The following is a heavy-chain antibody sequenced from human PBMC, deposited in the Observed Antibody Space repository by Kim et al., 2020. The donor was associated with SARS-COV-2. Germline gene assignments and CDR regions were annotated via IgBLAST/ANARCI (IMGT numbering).Heavy chain of an antibody. CDR2: TYYRSKWYN. CDR3: AREVSSSWYVSWFDP. D-gene: IGHD6-13*01. J-gene: IGHJ5*02. V-gene: IGHV6-1*01. Sequence: SQTLSLTCSISGDSVSSNSAAWNWIRQSPSRGLEWLGRTYYRSKWYNDYAVSVKSRITINPDTSKNQFSLQLYSVTPEDTAVYYCAREVSSSWYVSWFDPWGQGTLVTVSS. CDR1: GDSVSSNSAA.